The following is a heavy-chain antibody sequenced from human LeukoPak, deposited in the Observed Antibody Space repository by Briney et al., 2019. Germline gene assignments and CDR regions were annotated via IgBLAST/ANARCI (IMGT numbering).Heavy chain of an antibody. V-gene: IGHV3-48*04. J-gene: IGHJ4*02. CDR1: GFIFRSHG. CDR3: ARVRGPTVTTMYFDY. D-gene: IGHD4-17*01. CDR2: ISPGGNTI. Sequence: GGSLRLSCAGSGFIFRSHGMIWVRQAPGRGLEWVSYISPGGNTIYYADSMKGRFTVSRDGAKNSLSLHMNSLRAEDTAVYYCARVRGPTVTTMYFDYWGQGTLVTVSS.